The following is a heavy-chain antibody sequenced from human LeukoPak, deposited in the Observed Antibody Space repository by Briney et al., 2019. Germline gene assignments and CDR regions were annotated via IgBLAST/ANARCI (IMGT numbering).Heavy chain of an antibody. J-gene: IGHJ4*02. Sequence: GGSLRLSRAVSGFTFSSYSMNWVRQAPGKGLEWVSYISSSGSTKYYADSVKGRFTIFRDNAKNSLYLQMNSLRGEDTAVYYCASGAAVGTSRFDFWGQGTLVTVSS. CDR1: GFTFSSYS. CDR3: ASGAAVGTSRFDF. D-gene: IGHD6-13*01. V-gene: IGHV3-48*01. CDR2: ISSSGSTK.